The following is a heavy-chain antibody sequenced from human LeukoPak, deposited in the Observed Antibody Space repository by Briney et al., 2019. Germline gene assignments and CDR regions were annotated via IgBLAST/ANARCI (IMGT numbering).Heavy chain of an antibody. CDR2: ISTNSAFI. J-gene: IGHJ4*02. Sequence: GGTLRPSFTASGFTFINYSMNWVPKAPGKGLEWVSSISTNSAFIYYADSVRGRFTISRDNTKNSLYLQMDSLTADDTAVYFCACLRGPSDYWGQGTLVTVSS. CDR3: ACLRGPSDY. D-gene: IGHD4-17*01. V-gene: IGHV3-21*01. CDR1: GFTFINYS.